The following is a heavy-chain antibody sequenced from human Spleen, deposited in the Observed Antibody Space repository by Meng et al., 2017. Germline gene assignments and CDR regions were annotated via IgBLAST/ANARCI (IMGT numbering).Heavy chain of an antibody. V-gene: IGHV3-9*01. D-gene: IGHD1-26*01. CDR2: SI. Sequence: SLKISCAASGFTFDDYVMHWVRQAPGKGSIGYADSVKGRFTISTDNAKKSLYLQMNSLRAEDTAVYYCATPPLWEVVNYYDMDVWGQGTTVTVSS. CDR3: ATPPLWEVVNYYDMDV. J-gene: IGHJ6*02. CDR1: GFTFDDYV.